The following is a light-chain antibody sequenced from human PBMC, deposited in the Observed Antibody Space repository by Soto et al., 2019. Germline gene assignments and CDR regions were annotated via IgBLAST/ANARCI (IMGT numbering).Light chain of an antibody. CDR1: RGIGNA. V-gene: IGKV1-16*01. J-gene: IGKJ1*01. CDR3: QQYNSYSPT. CDR2: SAS. Sequence: DIQMTQSPSSLSASVGDRVSITCRPSRGIGNALAWYQQKPGTVPKLLIHSASTLQSGVPSRFSGSGSGTEFTLTISSLQPDDFATYYCQQYNSYSPTFGQGTKVDIK.